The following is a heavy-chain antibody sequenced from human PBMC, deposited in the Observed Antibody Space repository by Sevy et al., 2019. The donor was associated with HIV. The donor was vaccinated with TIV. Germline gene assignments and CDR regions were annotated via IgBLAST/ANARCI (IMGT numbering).Heavy chain of an antibody. J-gene: IGHJ5*02. V-gene: IGHV4-39*01. D-gene: IGHD3-16*01. Sequence: SETLSLTCTVSGDSIRRSDDSWGWIRQPPEKGLEWIGSVYSSGSSYSNPSFKSRVTMSIDTSRNLFSLKLTSVTAADTALYYCARSLIAASGAKFDTWGPGTLVTVSS. CDR2: VYSSGSS. CDR3: ARSLIAASGAKFDT. CDR1: GDSIRRSDDS.